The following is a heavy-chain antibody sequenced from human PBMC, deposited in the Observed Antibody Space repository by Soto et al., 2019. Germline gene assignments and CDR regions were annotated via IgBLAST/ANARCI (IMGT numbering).Heavy chain of an antibody. D-gene: IGHD3-10*01. CDR3: ARRKITMVRGVTNYYYGMDV. V-gene: IGHV5-10-1*01. CDR2: IDPSDSYT. J-gene: IGHJ6*02. CDR1: GYSFTSYW. Sequence: GESLKISCKGSGYSFTSYWISWVRQMPGKGLEWMGRIDPSDSYTNYSPSFQGHVTISADKSISTAYLQWSSLKASDTAMYYCARRKITMVRGVTNYYYGMDVWGQGTTVTAP.